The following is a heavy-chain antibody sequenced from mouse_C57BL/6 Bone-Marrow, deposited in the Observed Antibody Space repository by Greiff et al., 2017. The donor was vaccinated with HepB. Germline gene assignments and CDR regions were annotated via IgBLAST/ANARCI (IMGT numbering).Heavy chain of an antibody. V-gene: IGHV1-26*01. Sequence: VQLQQSGPELVKPGASVKISCKASGYTFTDYYMNWVKQSHGKSLEWIGDINPNNGGTSYNQKFKGKATLTVDKSSSTAYMELRSLTSEDSAVYYCARARDGYYVFAYWGQGTLVTVSA. D-gene: IGHD2-3*01. CDR1: GYTFTDYY. CDR2: INPNNGGT. J-gene: IGHJ3*01. CDR3: ARARDGYYVFAY.